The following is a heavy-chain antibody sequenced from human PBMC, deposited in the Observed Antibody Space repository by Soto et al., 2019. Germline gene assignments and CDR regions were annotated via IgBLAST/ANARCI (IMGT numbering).Heavy chain of an antibody. CDR3: ARGFHWFDP. CDR1: GYSINNNNW. V-gene: IGHV4-28*03. J-gene: IGHJ5*01. CDR2: IYYGGST. Sequence: SETLSLTCAVSGYSINNNNWWGWIRQPPGKGLEWIGYIYYGGSTYYNPSLKSRVTMSVDTSKNQFSLKLSSVTAVDTAVYYCARGFHWFDPWGQGTLLTVS.